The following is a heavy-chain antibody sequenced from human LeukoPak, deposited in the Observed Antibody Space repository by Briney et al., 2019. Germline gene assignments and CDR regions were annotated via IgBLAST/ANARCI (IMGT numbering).Heavy chain of an antibody. CDR1: GYTFTGYY. Sequence: ASVKVSCKASGYTFTGYYMHWVRQAPGQGLEWMGWINPNSGGTNYAQKFQGWVTMTRDTSISTAYMELSRLRSDDTAVYYCASSPSWIQLWSIGYWGQGTLVTVSS. CDR2: INPNSGGT. J-gene: IGHJ4*02. D-gene: IGHD5-18*01. CDR3: ASSPSWIQLWSIGY. V-gene: IGHV1-2*04.